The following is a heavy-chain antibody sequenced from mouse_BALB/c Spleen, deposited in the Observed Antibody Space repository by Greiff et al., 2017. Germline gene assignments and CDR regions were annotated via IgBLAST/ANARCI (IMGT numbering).Heavy chain of an antibody. V-gene: IGHV2-2*02. D-gene: IGHD2-1*01. Sequence: QVQLKESGPGLVQPSQSLSITCTVSGFSLTSYGVHWVRQSPGKGLEWLGVIWSGGSTDYNAAFISRLSISKDNSKCQVFFKMNSLQANDTAIYYCARNGGNYVGAMDYWGQGTSVTVSS. J-gene: IGHJ4*01. CDR3: ARNGGNYVGAMDY. CDR2: IWSGGST. CDR1: GFSLTSYG.